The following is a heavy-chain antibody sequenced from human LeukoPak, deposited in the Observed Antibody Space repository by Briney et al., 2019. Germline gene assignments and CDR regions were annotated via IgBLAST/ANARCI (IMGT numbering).Heavy chain of an antibody. CDR2: ISYGGSNK. V-gene: IGHV3-30*18. CDR3: AKDLYYYDSIDY. D-gene: IGHD3-22*01. J-gene: IGHJ4*02. CDR1: GFTFSSYG. Sequence: PGGFLRLSCAASGFTFSSYGMHWVRQAPGKGLEWVAVISYGGSNKYYADSVKGRFTISRDNSKNTLYLQMNSLRAEDTAVYYCAKDLYYYDSIDYWGQGTLVTVSS.